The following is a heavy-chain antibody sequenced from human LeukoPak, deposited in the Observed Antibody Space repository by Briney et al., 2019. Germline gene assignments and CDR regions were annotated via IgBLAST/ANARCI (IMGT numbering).Heavy chain of an antibody. Sequence: GRSLRLSCAASGFTFSSYGMHWVRQAPGKGLEWVAVIWYDGSNKYYADSVKGRFTISRDNSKNTLYLQTNSLRAEDTAVYYCARGLLRYSGYDYGFDYWGQGTLVTVSS. CDR1: GFTFSSYG. J-gene: IGHJ4*02. CDR3: ARGLLRYSGYDYGFDY. D-gene: IGHD5-12*01. CDR2: IWYDGSNK. V-gene: IGHV3-33*01.